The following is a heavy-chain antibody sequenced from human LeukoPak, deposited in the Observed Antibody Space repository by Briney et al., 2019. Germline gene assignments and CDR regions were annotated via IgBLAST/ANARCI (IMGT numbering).Heavy chain of an antibody. CDR3: ARGTAFDI. CDR2: TYYRSQFYN. Sequence: SQTLSLTCAISGDSVSSTNVGWNWIRQSPSSGLEWLGRTYYRSQFYNDYADSVKGRITITPDTSKNQFCLQLSSLTPDDTAVYYCARGTAFDIWAKGQWSPSLQ. J-gene: IGHJ3*02. V-gene: IGHV6-1*01. D-gene: IGHD1-14*01. CDR1: GDSVSSTNVG.